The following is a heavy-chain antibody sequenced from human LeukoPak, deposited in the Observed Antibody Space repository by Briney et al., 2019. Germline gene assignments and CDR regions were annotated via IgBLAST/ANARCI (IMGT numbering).Heavy chain of an antibody. J-gene: IGHJ4*02. D-gene: IGHD2-21*02. CDR3: ARGLSTALAY. Sequence: PSETLSLTCSVSGGFNTHYYWSWIRQPPGKGLVWVSRINSDGSSTSYADSVKGRFTISRDNAKNTLYLQMNSLRAEDTAVYYCARGLSTALAYWGQGTLVTVSS. V-gene: IGHV3-74*01. CDR2: INSDGSST. CDR1: GGFNTHYY.